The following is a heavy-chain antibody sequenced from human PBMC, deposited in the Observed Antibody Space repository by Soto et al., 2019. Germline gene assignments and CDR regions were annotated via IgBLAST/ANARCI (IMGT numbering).Heavy chain of an antibody. CDR1: GFTFSSYW. J-gene: IGHJ4*02. CDR3: ARDLRITIFGVVTGGPRPIDY. V-gene: IGHV3-74*01. D-gene: IGHD3-3*01. CDR2: INSDGSST. Sequence: PGGSLRLSCAASGFTFSSYWMHWVRQAPGKGLVWVPRINSDGSSTSYADSVKGRFTISRDNAKNTLYLQMNSLRAEDTAVYYCARDLRITIFGVVTGGPRPIDYWGQGTLVTVSS.